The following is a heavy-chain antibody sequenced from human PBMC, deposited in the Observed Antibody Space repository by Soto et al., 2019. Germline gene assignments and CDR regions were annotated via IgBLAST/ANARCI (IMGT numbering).Heavy chain of an antibody. V-gene: IGHV1-24*01. J-gene: IGHJ4*02. Sequence: ASVKVSCKVSGYTLTELSMHWVRQAPGKGLEWMGGFDPEDGETIYAQKFQGRVTMTEDTSTDTAYMELSSLRSEDTVVYYCATARDSSGYSDMELDYWGQGTLVTVSS. CDR2: FDPEDGET. D-gene: IGHD3-22*01. CDR1: GYTLTELS. CDR3: ATARDSSGYSDMELDY.